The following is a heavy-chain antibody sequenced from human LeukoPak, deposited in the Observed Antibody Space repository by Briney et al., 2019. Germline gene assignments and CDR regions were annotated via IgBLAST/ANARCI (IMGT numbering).Heavy chain of an antibody. CDR3: ARVALRIGAFDI. D-gene: IGHD5/OR15-5a*01. Sequence: SVKLSCKASGGTFSSYAISWVRQAPGQGLEWMGGNIPIFGTANYTQKFQGRVTITTDESTSTAYMELSSLRSEDTAVYYCARVALRIGAFDIWGQGTMVTVSS. CDR1: GGTFSSYA. CDR2: NIPIFGTA. V-gene: IGHV1-69*05. J-gene: IGHJ3*02.